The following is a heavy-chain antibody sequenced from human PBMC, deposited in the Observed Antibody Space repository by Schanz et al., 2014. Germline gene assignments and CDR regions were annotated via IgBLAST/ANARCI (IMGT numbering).Heavy chain of an antibody. V-gene: IGHV4-59*01. D-gene: IGHD3-22*01. CDR2: IYDSETS. CDR1: GGSISTYY. CDR3: ARGVRRGDGKNGYDNWFDP. J-gene: IGHJ5*02. Sequence: QVQLQESGPGLVKPSQTLSLTCTVSGGSISTYYWTWIRQPPGKGLEWIGYIYDSETSNSNPYLKSRVTISLDTSKNQFAPKLTSVTAADTAVYYCARGVRRGDGKNGYDNWFDPWGQGTLVTVSS.